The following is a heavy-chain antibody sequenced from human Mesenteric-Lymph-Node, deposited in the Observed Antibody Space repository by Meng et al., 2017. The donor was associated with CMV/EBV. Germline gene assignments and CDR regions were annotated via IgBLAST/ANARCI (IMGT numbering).Heavy chain of an antibody. D-gene: IGHD5-24*01. J-gene: IGHJ6*02. CDR3: ARLQLGTYYYYYGMDV. CDR1: GYTFTSFG. Sequence: ASVKVSCKASGYTFTSFGISWVRQAPGQGLEWMGWISAYNGNTNYAQNLQGRVTMTTDTSTSTAYMELRSLRSDDTAVYYCARLQLGTYYYYYGMDVWGQGTTVTVSS. V-gene: IGHV1-18*01. CDR2: ISAYNGNT.